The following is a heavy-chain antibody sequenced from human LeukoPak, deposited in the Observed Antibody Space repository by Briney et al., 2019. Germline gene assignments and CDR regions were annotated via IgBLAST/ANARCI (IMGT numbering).Heavy chain of an antibody. Sequence: SVKVSCKASGYDFTSVGITWVRRAPGQGLEWMGWISPYNGNTRYAQKFQGRVVMTTDTSTTTAYMELSGLRFNDTAVYYCARAGPGSGWYFDYWGQGTLVTVFS. V-gene: IGHV1-18*01. J-gene: IGHJ4*02. CDR1: GYDFTSVG. D-gene: IGHD6-19*01. CDR3: ARAGPGSGWYFDY. CDR2: ISPYNGNT.